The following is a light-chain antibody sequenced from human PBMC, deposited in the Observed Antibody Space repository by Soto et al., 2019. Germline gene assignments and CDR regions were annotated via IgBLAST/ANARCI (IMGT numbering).Light chain of an antibody. CDR2: DAS. Sequence: ILMTQSPATLSVSPGERATLSCRASQSVSNNLAWYQQKPGQAPRLLIYDASTRATGIPARFSGSGSGTSFTLTITALQSEDFPVYYCHQYHNWPPWTFGQGTKVQIK. CDR3: HQYHNWPPWT. J-gene: IGKJ1*01. CDR1: QSVSNN. V-gene: IGKV3-15*01.